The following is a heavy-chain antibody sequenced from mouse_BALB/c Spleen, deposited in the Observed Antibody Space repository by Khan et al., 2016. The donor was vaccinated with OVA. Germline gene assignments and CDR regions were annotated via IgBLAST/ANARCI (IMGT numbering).Heavy chain of an antibody. CDR2: IDPANGYT. D-gene: IGHD2-4*01. J-gene: IGHJ3*01. V-gene: IGHV14-3*02. CDR3: ARMTYYEGGY. Sequence: VQLKQSGAEFVKPGASVKLSCTASGFTIKDTYMHWVKQRPEQGLEWIGRIDPANGYTKYDPKFQGKATMTADTSSNTAYLHLNSLTSEDTAVYCCARMTYYEGGYWGQGTLVTGSA. CDR1: GFTIKDTY.